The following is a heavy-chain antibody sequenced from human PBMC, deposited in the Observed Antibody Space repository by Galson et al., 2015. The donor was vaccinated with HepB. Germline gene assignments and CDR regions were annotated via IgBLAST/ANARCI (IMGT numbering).Heavy chain of an antibody. Sequence: SLRLSCAASGFTFSNYHMNWVRQAPGKGLEWISYITSSSTTIHYAHSVKGRFTISRDTAKNSLYLQMNSLRDDDTAVYYCARVWQDYSGVDYWGQGTLVTVSS. CDR1: GFTFSNYH. V-gene: IGHV3-48*02. CDR2: ITSSSTTI. CDR3: ARVWQDYSGVDY. D-gene: IGHD3-10*01. J-gene: IGHJ4*02.